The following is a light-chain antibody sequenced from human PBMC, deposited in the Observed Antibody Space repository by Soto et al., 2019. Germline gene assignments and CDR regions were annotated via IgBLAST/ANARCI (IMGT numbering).Light chain of an antibody. CDR2: KAS. V-gene: IGKV1-5*03. Sequence: DIQMTQSPSTLSSSVGHRVTITCRASQSISSWLAWYQQKPGKAPKLLIYKASSLESGVRSRFSGSGSGTEFTLTISSLQPDDFTTYYCQLYNSYSRAFGQGTKVE. CDR1: QSISSW. J-gene: IGKJ1*01. CDR3: QLYNSYSRA.